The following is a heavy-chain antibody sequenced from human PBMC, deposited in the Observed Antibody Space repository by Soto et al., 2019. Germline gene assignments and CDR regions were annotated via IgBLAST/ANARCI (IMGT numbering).Heavy chain of an antibody. Sequence: EASVKVSCKASGYTFTTYGISWVRQAPGQGLEWMGWISPYNGTTKYAEKFQGEVTMTTDTATSTAYMDLRSLRSDDTAVYYCARDGERDTGLNFYYYLHGMDAWGQGTRVTVSS. CDR2: ISPYNGTT. J-gene: IGHJ6*02. D-gene: IGHD1-1*01. CDR3: ARDGERDTGLNFYYYLHGMDA. V-gene: IGHV1-18*04. CDR1: GYTFTTYG.